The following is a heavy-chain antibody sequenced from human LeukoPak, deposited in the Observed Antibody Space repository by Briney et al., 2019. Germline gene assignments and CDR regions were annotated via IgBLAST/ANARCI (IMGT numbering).Heavy chain of an antibody. V-gene: IGHV3-23*01. CDR1: GFTFSSYG. Sequence: GGSLRLSRTVSGFTFSSYGMSWVRQAPGKGLEWVSVITGSGSAACYADSVKGRFTISRDNSKNTLYLQMTSLGAEDTAVYYCTKGPTSVTTRWFDPWGQGTLVTVSS. J-gene: IGHJ5*02. CDR3: TKGPTSVTTRWFDP. D-gene: IGHD4-17*01. CDR2: ITGSGSAA.